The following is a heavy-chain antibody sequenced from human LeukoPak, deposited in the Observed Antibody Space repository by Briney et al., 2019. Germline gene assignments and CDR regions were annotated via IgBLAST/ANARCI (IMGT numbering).Heavy chain of an antibody. CDR3: ARAPGDSITMVRGVIISPIDY. Sequence: ASVKVSCKASGGTFSSYAISWVRQAPGQGLEWMGRIIPIFGTANYAQKFQGRVTITADKSTSTAYMELSSLRSEDTAVYYCARAPGDSITMVRGVIISPIDYWGQGTLVTVSS. V-gene: IGHV1-69*06. D-gene: IGHD3-10*01. CDR1: GGTFSSYA. J-gene: IGHJ4*02. CDR2: IIPIFGTA.